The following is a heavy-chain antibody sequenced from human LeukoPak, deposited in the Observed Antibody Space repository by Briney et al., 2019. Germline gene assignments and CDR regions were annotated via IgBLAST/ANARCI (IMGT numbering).Heavy chain of an antibody. J-gene: IGHJ4*02. Sequence: SETLSLTCTVSGGSISSSSYYWSWIRQPPGKGLEWIGYIYYSGSTNYNPSLKSRVTISVDTSKNQFSLKLSSVTAADTAVYYCARDRGGADFDYWGQGTLVTVSS. CDR1: GGSISSSSYY. CDR2: IYYSGST. D-gene: IGHD3-16*01. V-gene: IGHV4-61*01. CDR3: ARDRGGADFDY.